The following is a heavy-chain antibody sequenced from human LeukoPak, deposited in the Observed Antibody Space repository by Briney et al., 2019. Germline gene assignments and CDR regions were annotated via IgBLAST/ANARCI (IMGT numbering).Heavy chain of an antibody. Sequence: GGSLRLSCAASGFTFSSYAMSWVRQAPGKGLEWVSVIYSGGSTCYADSVKGRFTISRDNSKNTLYLQMNSLRAEDTAVYYCARTGDSSSWYGNDYWGQGTLVTVSS. CDR3: ARTGDSSSWYGNDY. J-gene: IGHJ4*02. V-gene: IGHV3-66*01. CDR2: IYSGGST. D-gene: IGHD6-13*01. CDR1: GFTFSSYA.